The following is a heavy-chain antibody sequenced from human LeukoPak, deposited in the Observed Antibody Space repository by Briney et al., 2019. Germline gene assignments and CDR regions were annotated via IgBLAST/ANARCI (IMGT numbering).Heavy chain of an antibody. CDR3: NTVTYYNTRAPGDY. Sequence: PGGPLRLSCAASGFTFSSYAMSWVRQAPGKGLVWVSRINTDGTTISYADSVRGRFTISRDNAKNTLYLQMNSLRVEDTAVYYCNTVTYYNTRAPGDYWGQGALVTVSS. CDR1: GFTFSSYA. D-gene: IGHD3-10*01. V-gene: IGHV3-74*01. J-gene: IGHJ4*02. CDR2: INTDGTTI.